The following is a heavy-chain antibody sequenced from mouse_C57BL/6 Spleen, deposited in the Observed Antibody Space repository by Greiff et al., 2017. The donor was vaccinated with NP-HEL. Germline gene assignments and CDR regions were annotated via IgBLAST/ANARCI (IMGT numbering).Heavy chain of an antibody. D-gene: IGHD6-2*01. CDR3: ARGTSPWFAY. CDR1: GYTFTSYW. V-gene: IGHV1-50*01. CDR2: IDPSDSYT. J-gene: IGHJ3*01. Sequence: QVQLQQSGAELVKPGASVKLSCKASGYTFTSYWMQWVKQRPGQGLEWIGEIDPSDSYTNYNQKFKGKATLTVDTSSSTAYMQLSSLTSEDSAVYYCARGTSPWFAYWGQGTLVTVSA.